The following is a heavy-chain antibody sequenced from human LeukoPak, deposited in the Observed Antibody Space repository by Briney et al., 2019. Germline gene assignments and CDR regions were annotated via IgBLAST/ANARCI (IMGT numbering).Heavy chain of an antibody. CDR1: GGSISGYY. CDR3: ASVRDSSGYHY. J-gene: IGHJ4*02. CDR2: IYYTGNT. D-gene: IGHD3-22*01. V-gene: IGHV4-59*08. Sequence: SETLSLTCTVSGGSISGYYLTWIRQTPGKGLEWIGYIYYTGNTNYNPSLRSRVTISLDRSKNQFSLKLSSVTAADTAVYYCASVRDSSGYHYWGQGTLVTVSS.